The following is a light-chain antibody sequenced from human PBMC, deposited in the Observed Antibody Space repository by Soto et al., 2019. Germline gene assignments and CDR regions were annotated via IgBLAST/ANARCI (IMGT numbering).Light chain of an antibody. J-gene: IGKJ1*01. CDR3: QQYDQWPPWT. V-gene: IGKV3-20*01. Sequence: EIVLTQSPGTLSLSPGERATLSCRASQSVSNNYLAWYQQKPGQAPRLLIYGASNRATGIPDRFSGSGSGTEFTLTINSLQSEDFAVYYCQQYDQWPPWTFGQGTKVDIK. CDR1: QSVSNNY. CDR2: GAS.